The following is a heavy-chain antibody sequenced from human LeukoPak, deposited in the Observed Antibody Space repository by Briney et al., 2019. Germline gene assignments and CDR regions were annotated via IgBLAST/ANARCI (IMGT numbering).Heavy chain of an antibody. J-gene: IGHJ6*03. CDR2: IYTSGTT. Sequence: SETLSLTCTVSGGSISSYYWSWIRQSAGKGLEWIGRIYTSGTTNYNPSLKSRVTMSVDTSKNQFSLKLTSVTAADTAAYYCARNNNWGDAGDYYYMDVWGKGTTVTVSS. CDR3: ARNNNWGDAGDYYYMDV. D-gene: IGHD7-27*01. V-gene: IGHV4-4*07. CDR1: GGSISSYY.